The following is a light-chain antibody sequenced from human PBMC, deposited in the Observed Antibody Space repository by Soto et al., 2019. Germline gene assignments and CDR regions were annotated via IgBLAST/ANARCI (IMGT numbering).Light chain of an antibody. V-gene: IGKV2-30*02. CDR2: KVS. CDR1: QSLVHSDGNTY. Sequence: DVVMTQSPLSLPVTLGQPASISCRSSQSLVHSDGNTYLSWFQQRPGQSPRRLLYKVSNRESGVTDRFSGSGSGTDFTLKISRVEAQDVGIYYCMQATRWPWTFGQGTKVEIE. CDR3: MQATRWPWT. J-gene: IGKJ1*01.